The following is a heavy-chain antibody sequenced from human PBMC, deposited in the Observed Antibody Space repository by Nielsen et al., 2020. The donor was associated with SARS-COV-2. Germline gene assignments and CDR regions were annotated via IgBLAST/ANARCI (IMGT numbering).Heavy chain of an antibody. CDR2: IDPSDSYT. CDR1: GHSFTSYW. Sequence: GESLKISCKGSGHSFTSYWISWVRQLPGKGLEWMGRIDPSDSYTNYSPSFQGHVTISADKPISTAYLQWSSLKASDTAMYYCATQWELEEPFDYWGQGTLVTVSS. CDR3: ATQWELEEPFDY. J-gene: IGHJ4*02. V-gene: IGHV5-10-1*01. D-gene: IGHD1-1*01.